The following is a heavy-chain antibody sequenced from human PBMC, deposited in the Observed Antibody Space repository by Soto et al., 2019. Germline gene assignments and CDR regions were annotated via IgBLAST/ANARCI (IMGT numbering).Heavy chain of an antibody. D-gene: IGHD3-16*01. J-gene: IGHJ3*02. CDR1: GGSISSGGYY. Sequence: SETLSLTCIVSGGSISSGGYYWSWIRQHPGKGLEWIGYIYYSGSTYYNPSLKSRVTISVDTSKNQFSLKLSSVTAADTAVYYCARAISLGELYGDAFDIWGQGTMVTVSS. CDR2: IYYSGST. CDR3: ARAISLGELYGDAFDI. V-gene: IGHV4-31*03.